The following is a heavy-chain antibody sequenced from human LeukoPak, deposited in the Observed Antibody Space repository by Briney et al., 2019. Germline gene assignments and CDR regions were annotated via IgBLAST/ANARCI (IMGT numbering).Heavy chain of an antibody. CDR3: ARHGAGYCTNGVCRHFDY. CDR2: IYPADSDT. D-gene: IGHD2-8*01. J-gene: IGHJ4*02. Sequence: GESLKISCKGSGYSFTSYWIGWVRQMPGKGLEWMGIIYPADSDTRNSPSFQGQVAISADNTISTAYPQWSSLKASDTAMYYCARHGAGYCTNGVCRHFDYWGQGTLVTVSS. CDR1: GYSFTSYW. V-gene: IGHV5-51*01.